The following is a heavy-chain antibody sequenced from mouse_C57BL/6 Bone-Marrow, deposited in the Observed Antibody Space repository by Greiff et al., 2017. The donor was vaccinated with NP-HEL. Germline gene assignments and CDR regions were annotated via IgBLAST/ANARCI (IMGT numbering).Heavy chain of an antibody. D-gene: IGHD1-1*01. CDR3: ASSDYYGSSYEGYWYFDV. CDR1: GYTFTSYW. V-gene: IGHV1-7*01. J-gene: IGHJ1*03. Sequence: VQLQQSGAELAKPGASVKLSCKASGYTFTSYWMHWVKQRPGQGLEWIGYINPSSGYTKYNQKFKDKATLTADKSSSTAYMQLSSLTSEDSAVYYCASSDYYGSSYEGYWYFDVWGTGTTVTVSS. CDR2: INPSSGYT.